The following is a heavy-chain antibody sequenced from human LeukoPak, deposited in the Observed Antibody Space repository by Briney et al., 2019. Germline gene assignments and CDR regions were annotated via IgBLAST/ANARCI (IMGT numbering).Heavy chain of an antibody. D-gene: IGHD2-15*01. V-gene: IGHV3-64*01. CDR2: ITTNGGTT. CDR1: GFTVSSNY. Sequence: GGSLRLSCAASGFTVSSNYMSWVRQAPGKGLEYVSAITTNGGTTYYATSVKGRFIISRDNSKNTLYLQMGSLRVEDMGVYYCARLSPIVVAPGALDIWGQGTMVTVSS. J-gene: IGHJ3*02. CDR3: ARLSPIVVAPGALDI.